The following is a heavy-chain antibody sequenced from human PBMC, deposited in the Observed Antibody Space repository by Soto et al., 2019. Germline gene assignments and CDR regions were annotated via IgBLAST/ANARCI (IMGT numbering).Heavy chain of an antibody. J-gene: IGHJ4*02. CDR3: ARGSYYSGWV. CDR2: TYYRSKWYS. Sequence: SQTLSLTCVISGDIVSSTSTAWSWIRQSPSRGLEWLGRTYYRSKWYSDYAVSVKSRITINPDTSKNQFSLQLNSVTPEDTAVYYCARGSYYSGWVWGQGTLVTDSS. V-gene: IGHV6-1*01. CDR1: GDIVSSTSTA. D-gene: IGHD6-19*01.